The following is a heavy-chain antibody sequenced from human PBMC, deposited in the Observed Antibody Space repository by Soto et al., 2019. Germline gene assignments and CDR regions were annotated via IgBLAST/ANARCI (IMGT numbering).Heavy chain of an antibody. V-gene: IGHV4-34*01. J-gene: IGHJ4*02. CDR1: GGSFSGYY. CDR3: ATTVSSSWSALISDY. Sequence: SETLSLTCAVYGGSFSGYYWSWIRQPPGKGLEWIGEINHSGSTNYNPSLKSRVTISVDTSKNQFSLKLSSVTAADTAVYYCATTVSSSWSALISDYWGQGTPVTVSS. D-gene: IGHD6-13*01. CDR2: INHSGST.